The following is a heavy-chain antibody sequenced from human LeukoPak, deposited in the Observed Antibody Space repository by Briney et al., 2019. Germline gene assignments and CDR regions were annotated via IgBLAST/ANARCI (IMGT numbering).Heavy chain of an antibody. CDR3: ARELHADYGDYVLLDY. J-gene: IGHJ4*02. D-gene: IGHD4-17*01. CDR2: TYYRSKWYN. V-gene: IGHV6-1*01. CDR1: GDSVSSNSAA. Sequence: SQTLSLTCAISGDSVSSNSAAWNWIRQSPSRGLEWLGRTYYRSKWYNDYTVSVKSRITINPDTSKNQFSLQLNSVTPEDTAVYYCARELHADYGDYVLLDYWGQGTLVTVSS.